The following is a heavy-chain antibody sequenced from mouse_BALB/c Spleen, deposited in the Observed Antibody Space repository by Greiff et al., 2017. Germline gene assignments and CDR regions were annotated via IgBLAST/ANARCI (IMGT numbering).Heavy chain of an antibody. CDR1: GFDFSRYW. V-gene: IGHV4-1*02. Sequence: EVKLMESGGGLVQPGGSLKLSCAASGFDFSRYWMSWVRQAPGKGLEWIGEINPDSSTINYTPSLKDKFIISRDNAKNTLYLQMSKVRSEDTALYYCARYRGLYYRFIFDYWGQGTTLTVSS. D-gene: IGHD2-14*01. J-gene: IGHJ2*01. CDR3: ARYRGLYYRFIFDY. CDR2: INPDSSTI.